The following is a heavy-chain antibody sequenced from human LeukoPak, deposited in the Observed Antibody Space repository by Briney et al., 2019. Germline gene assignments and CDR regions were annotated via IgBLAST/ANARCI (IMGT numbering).Heavy chain of an antibody. Sequence: GGSLRLSCAASGFTFSSYGMHWVRQVPGKGLEWVAVISYDGSNKYYADSVKGRFTISRDNSKNTLYLQMNSLRAEDTAVYYCAKDQGVGYYDSYFDYWGQGTLVTVSS. CDR3: AKDQGVGYYDSYFDY. J-gene: IGHJ4*02. CDR1: GFTFSSYG. D-gene: IGHD3-22*01. V-gene: IGHV3-30*18. CDR2: ISYDGSNK.